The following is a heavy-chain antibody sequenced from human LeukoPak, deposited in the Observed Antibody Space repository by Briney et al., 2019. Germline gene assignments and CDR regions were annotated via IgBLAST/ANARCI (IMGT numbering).Heavy chain of an antibody. CDR3: ARVLYDSSGYYPFYFDY. J-gene: IGHJ4*02. CDR1: GYTFTGYY. D-gene: IGHD3-22*01. CDR2: INPNSGGT. Sequence: ASVKVSCKASGYTFTGYYMHWVRQAPGQGLEWMGLINPNSGGTNYAQKFQGRVTMTRDTSISTAYMELRRLRSDDTAVYYCARVLYDSSGYYPFYFDYWGQGTLVTVSS. V-gene: IGHV1-2*02.